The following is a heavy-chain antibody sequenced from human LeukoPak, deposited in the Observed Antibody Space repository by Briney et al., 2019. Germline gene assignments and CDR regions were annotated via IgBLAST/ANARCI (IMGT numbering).Heavy chain of an antibody. CDR1: GSSVSSGSYY. CDR2: IYYSGST. CDR3: ARDRISLQAFDY. Sequence: SETLSLTCTVSGSSVSSGSYYWSWIRQPPGKGLEWIGYIYYSGSTNYNPSLKSRVTISVDTSKNQFSLKLSSVTAADTAVYYCARDRISLQAFDYWGQGTLVTVSS. D-gene: IGHD2-15*01. V-gene: IGHV4-61*01. J-gene: IGHJ4*02.